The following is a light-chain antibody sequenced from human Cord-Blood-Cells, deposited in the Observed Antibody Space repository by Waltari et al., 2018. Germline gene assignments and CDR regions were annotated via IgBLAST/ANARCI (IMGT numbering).Light chain of an antibody. Sequence: EIVMTQSPATLSVSPGERATLSCRASQSVSSNLAWYQQKPGQAPRLLIDGASTRATGIPGRFSGSGSETEVTLTISSLQSEDFAVYYCQQYNNWPLTFGGGTKVEIK. CDR2: GAS. V-gene: IGKV3-15*01. CDR3: QQYNNWPLT. J-gene: IGKJ4*01. CDR1: QSVSSN.